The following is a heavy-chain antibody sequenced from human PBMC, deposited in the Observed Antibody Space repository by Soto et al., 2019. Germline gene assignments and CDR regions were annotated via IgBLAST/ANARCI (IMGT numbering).Heavy chain of an antibody. CDR3: ATNLRSRPSYYYYYMDV. CDR2: IYPGDSDT. Sequence: LGESLKISCKGSGYSFTSYWIGWVRQMPGKGLEWMGIIYPGDSDTRYSPSFQGQVTISADKSISTAYLQWSSLKASDTAMYYCATNLRSRPSYYYYYMDVWGKGTTVTVSS. V-gene: IGHV5-51*01. J-gene: IGHJ6*03. D-gene: IGHD1-1*01. CDR1: GYSFTSYW.